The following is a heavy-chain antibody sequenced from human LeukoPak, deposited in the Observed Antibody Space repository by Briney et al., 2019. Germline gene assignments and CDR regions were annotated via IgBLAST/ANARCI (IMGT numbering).Heavy chain of an antibody. CDR3: ARSSDTSGWYYFDN. CDR2: INWNGGRT. CDR1: GFTFSDYY. D-gene: IGHD6-19*01. Sequence: GGSLRLSCAASGFTFSDYYMSWVRQAPGKGLEWVSGINWNGGRTGYEGSVKGRFTISRDNAEKSLYLQMNGLRAEDTALYYCARSSDTSGWYYFDNWGQGTLVTVSS. V-gene: IGHV3-20*04. J-gene: IGHJ4*02.